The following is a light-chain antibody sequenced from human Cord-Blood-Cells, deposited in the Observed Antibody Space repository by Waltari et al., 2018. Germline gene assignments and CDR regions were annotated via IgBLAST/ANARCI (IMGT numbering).Light chain of an antibody. CDR1: QSISSY. CDR3: QQSYSTPFT. V-gene: IGKV1-39*01. J-gene: IGKJ3*01. CDR2: AAS. Sequence: DIQMTQSPSSLSASVGDRVPITSRASQSISSYLNWYQQKPGKAPKLLIYAASSLQSGVPSRFSGSGSGTDFTLTISSLQPEDFATYYCQQSYSTPFTFGPGTKVDIK.